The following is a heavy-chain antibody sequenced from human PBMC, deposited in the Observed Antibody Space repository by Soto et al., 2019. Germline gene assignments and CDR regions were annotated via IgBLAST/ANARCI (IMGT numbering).Heavy chain of an antibody. V-gene: IGHV4-31*03. CDR2: IYYSGST. J-gene: IGHJ5*02. CDR1: GGSISSGGYY. D-gene: IGHD3-22*01. Sequence: SETLSLTCTVSGGSISSGGYYWSWIRQHPGKGLEWIGYIYYSGSTYYNPSLKSRVTISVDTSKNQFSLKLSSVTAADTAVYYCARANYYDSSGYATNWFDPWGQGTLVTVSS. CDR3: ARANYYDSSGYATNWFDP.